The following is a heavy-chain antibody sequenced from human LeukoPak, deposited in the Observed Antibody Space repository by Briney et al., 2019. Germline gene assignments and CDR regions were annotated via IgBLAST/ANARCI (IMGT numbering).Heavy chain of an antibody. CDR2: IWYDGSNK. V-gene: IGHV3-33*08. Sequence: GGSLRLSCATSGFTFVDYGLSWVRRAPGKGLEWGAVIWYDGSNKYYADSVKGRFTISRDNSKNTLYLQMNSLRAEDTAVYYCARDPPYYYDSSGPGGRDYWCQGTLVTVSS. CDR3: ARDPPYYYDSSGPGGRDY. J-gene: IGHJ4*02. D-gene: IGHD3-22*01. CDR1: GFTFVDYG.